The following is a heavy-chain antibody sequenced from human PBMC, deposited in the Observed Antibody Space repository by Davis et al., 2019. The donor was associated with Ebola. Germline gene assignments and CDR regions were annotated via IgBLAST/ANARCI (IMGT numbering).Heavy chain of an antibody. CDR3: AKDDYSSGRAFDI. Sequence: GGSLRLSCAASGFTFSSSGMHWVRQAPGKGLEWVAVISYDGSNKYYADSVKGRFTISRDNSKNTLYLQMNSLRAEDTAVYYCAKDDYSSGRAFDIWGQGTMVTVSS. V-gene: IGHV3-30*18. CDR1: GFTFSSSG. CDR2: ISYDGSNK. J-gene: IGHJ3*02. D-gene: IGHD3-22*01.